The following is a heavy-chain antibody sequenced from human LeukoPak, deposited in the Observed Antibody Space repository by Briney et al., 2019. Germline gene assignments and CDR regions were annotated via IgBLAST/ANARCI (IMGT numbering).Heavy chain of an antibody. J-gene: IGHJ4*02. Sequence: GGSLRLSCAASGFTVSSNYMSWVRQAPGKGLEWVSVIYSGGSTYYADSVKGRFTISRDNSKNTLYLQMNSLRAEDTAVCYCATGLVPAAMGYWGQGTLVTVSS. V-gene: IGHV3-53*01. D-gene: IGHD2-2*01. CDR1: GFTVSSNY. CDR3: ATGLVPAAMGY. CDR2: IYSGGST.